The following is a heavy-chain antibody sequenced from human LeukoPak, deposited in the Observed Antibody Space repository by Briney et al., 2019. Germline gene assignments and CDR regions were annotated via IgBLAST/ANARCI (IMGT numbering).Heavy chain of an antibody. J-gene: IGHJ4*02. V-gene: IGHV1-46*01. CDR2: INPSGGST. Sequence: GASVKVSCKASGYTFTSYGISWVRQAPGQGLEWMGIINPSGGSTSYAQKFQGRVTMTRDTSTSTVYMELSSLRSEDTAVYYCARGEGQGLLWFGETDYWGQGTLVTVSS. CDR3: ARGEGQGLLWFGETDY. D-gene: IGHD3-10*01. CDR1: GYTFTSYG.